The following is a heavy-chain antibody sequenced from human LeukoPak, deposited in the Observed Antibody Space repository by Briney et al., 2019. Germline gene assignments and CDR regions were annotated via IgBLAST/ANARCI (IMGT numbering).Heavy chain of an antibody. CDR2: ISGSGSYT. V-gene: IGHV3-23*01. Sequence: GGSLRLSCAASGFTVSDYSMSWVRQAPGKGLEWVSAISGSGSYTDYADSVKGRFTISKDNSKNTLYMRMSSLRAEDTAVYYCAKRRYDSSGHFDSWGQGTLVTVSS. CDR3: AKRRYDSSGHFDS. CDR1: GFTVSDYS. D-gene: IGHD3-22*01. J-gene: IGHJ4*02.